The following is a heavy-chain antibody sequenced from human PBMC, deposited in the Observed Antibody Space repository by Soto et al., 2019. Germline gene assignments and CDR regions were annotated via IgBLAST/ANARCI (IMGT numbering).Heavy chain of an antibody. J-gene: IGHJ6*02. CDR3: TGITWFRGMDV. CDR1: GDSVSSNSAG. Sequence: SQTLSLTCVISGDSVSSNSAGWNWIRQSPSRGLEWLGRTYYKSKWNNDYALSVKSRVTINPDTSKNQFSLHLYSVTPEDTAVYYCTGITWFRGMDVWGQGTPVTVSS. D-gene: IGHD3-10*01. CDR2: TYYKSKWNN. V-gene: IGHV6-1*01.